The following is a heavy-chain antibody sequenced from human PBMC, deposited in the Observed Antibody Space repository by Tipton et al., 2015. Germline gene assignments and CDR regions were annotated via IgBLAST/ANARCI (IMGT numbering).Heavy chain of an antibody. D-gene: IGHD3-16*01. CDR3: AGTTVFGHTGLGVDY. J-gene: IGHJ4*02. CDR2: INHSGST. V-gene: IGHV4-34*01. Sequence: TLSLTCAVYGGSFSGYYWSWIRQPPGKGLEWIGEINHSGSTNYNPSLKSRVTISVDKSKNQFSLKLSSVIAADTAVYYCAGTTVFGHTGLGVDYWGQGSLVTVSS. CDR1: GGSFSGYY.